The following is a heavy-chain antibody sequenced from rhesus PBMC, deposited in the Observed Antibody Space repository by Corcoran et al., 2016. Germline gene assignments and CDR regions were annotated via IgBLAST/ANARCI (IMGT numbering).Heavy chain of an antibody. CDR1: GCSISGYYY. V-gene: IGHV4-73*01. D-gene: IGHD3-16*01. Sequence: QVQLQQWGEGLVKPSETLSLTCAVYGCSISGYYYWNWIRQPPGKGLEWIGYIYGNSASTNYNPSLKNRVTISKDTSKNQFSLKLSSVTAADTAVYYCARDQYYSGSYYPDYWGQGVLVTVSS. J-gene: IGHJ4*01. CDR3: ARDQYYSGSYYPDY. CDR2: IYGNSAST.